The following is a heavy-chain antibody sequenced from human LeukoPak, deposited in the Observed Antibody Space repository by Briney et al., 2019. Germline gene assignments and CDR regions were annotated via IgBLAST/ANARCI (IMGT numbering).Heavy chain of an antibody. V-gene: IGHV3-21*01. D-gene: IGHD5-24*01. Sequence: GGSLRLSCAASGFTFSYYDFHWVRQAPGKGLQWVSSISSTTTYIYYADSLKGRFTISRDNTRNSLHLQMNSLTAEDTAVYYCAREWPDAFDIWGQGTMVTVSS. J-gene: IGHJ3*02. CDR3: AREWPDAFDI. CDR1: GFTFSYYD. CDR2: ISSTTTYI.